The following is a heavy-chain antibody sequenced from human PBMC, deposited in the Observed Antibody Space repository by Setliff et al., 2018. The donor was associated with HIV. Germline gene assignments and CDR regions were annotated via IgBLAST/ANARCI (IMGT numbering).Heavy chain of an antibody. J-gene: IGHJ4*02. CDR1: GFTFSNYA. V-gene: IGHV3-23*01. CDR3: ASPYFVVY. CDR2: ITGIGGGT. D-gene: IGHD2-21*01. Sequence: LRLSCVASGFTFSNYAMSWVRQAPGKGLEWVSGITGIGGGTYYADSVKGRFTISRDNAKNSLYLQMNSLRAEDTAVYYCASPYFVVYWGQGTLVTVSS.